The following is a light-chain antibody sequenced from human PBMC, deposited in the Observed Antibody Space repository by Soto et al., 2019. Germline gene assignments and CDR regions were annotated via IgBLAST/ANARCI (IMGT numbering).Light chain of an antibody. CDR1: SSNIGAGFD. CDR2: GNN. V-gene: IGLV1-40*01. CDR3: QSYDTTLSGLV. J-gene: IGLJ3*02. Sequence: HSVLTQPPSVSGAPGQRVTISCTGSSSNIGAGFDVHWYQQRPGTAPKLLIFGNNNRPSGVPDRFSGSKSDTSASLAITGLQAEDEADYYCQSYDTTLSGLVFGGGTKLTVL.